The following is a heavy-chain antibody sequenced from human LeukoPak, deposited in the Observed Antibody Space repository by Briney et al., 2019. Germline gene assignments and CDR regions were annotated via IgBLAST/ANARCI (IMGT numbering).Heavy chain of an antibody. J-gene: IGHJ4*02. CDR2: FDPEDGET. D-gene: IGHD1-26*01. CDR3: ATDTLVGATPNFDY. CDR1: GYTLTELS. Sequence: ASVKVSCKVSGYTLTELSMHWVRQAPGKGLEWMGGFDPEDGETIYAQKFQGRVTMTEDTSTDTAYMEPSSLRSEDTAVYYCATDTLVGATPNFDYWGQGTLVTVSS. V-gene: IGHV1-24*01.